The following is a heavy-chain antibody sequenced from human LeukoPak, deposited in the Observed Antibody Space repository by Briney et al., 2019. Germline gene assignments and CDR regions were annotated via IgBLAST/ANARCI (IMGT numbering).Heavy chain of an antibody. Sequence: SETLSLTCTVSGGSISDYYWNWMRQPPGKGLEWIGYIYYSGRTNYNPSLKSRVSISVDTSKNQFSLKLSSVTAADTAVYYCASSRGYSYGYGYWGQGTLVTVSS. CDR2: IYYSGRT. CDR1: GGSISDYY. CDR3: ASSRGYSYGYGY. D-gene: IGHD5-18*01. V-gene: IGHV4-59*01. J-gene: IGHJ4*02.